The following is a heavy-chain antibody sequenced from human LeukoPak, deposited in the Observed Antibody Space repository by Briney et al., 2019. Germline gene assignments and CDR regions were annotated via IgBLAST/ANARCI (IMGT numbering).Heavy chain of an antibody. CDR2: INSDGSST. D-gene: IGHD2-2*01. CDR3: ARDRAECSSTSCYAFGMDV. J-gene: IGHJ6*02. Sequence: GGSLRLSCAASGFTFSSYWMHWVRQAPGKGLVWVSRINSDGSSTSYADSVKGRFTISRDNAKNTLYLQMNSLRAEDTAVYYCARDRAECSSTSCYAFGMDVWGQGTTVTASS. CDR1: GFTFSSYW. V-gene: IGHV3-74*01.